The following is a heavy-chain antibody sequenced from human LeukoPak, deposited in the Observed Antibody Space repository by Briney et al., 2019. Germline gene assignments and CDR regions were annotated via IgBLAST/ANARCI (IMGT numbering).Heavy chain of an antibody. J-gene: IGHJ4*02. CDR3: ARGISLWFGELLLGY. D-gene: IGHD3-10*01. V-gene: IGHV1-2*02. Sequence: ASVVSCKASGYTFTAYYMHWVRQAPGQGLEWMGWSNPSSGGTNYAQKCQGRVTMTWDTSISTAYMELSRLRSDDTAVYYCARGISLWFGELLLGYWGEGTLVTVPP. CDR2: SNPSSGGT. CDR1: GYTFTAYY.